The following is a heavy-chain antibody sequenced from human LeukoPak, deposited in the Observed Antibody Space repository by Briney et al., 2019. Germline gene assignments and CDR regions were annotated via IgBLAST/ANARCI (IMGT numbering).Heavy chain of an antibody. CDR1: GYTFPIYA. CDR3: ATGTHYGDSNFDY. V-gene: IGHV1-3*01. J-gene: IGHJ4*02. CDR2: INAGNGNT. Sequence: GASVSVSYKASGYTFPIYAMHWVRQAPGQRLEWMGWINAGNGNTKYSQKFQGRVTITRDTPASTAYMELSSLRSEDTAVYYCATGTHYGDSNFDYWGQGTLVTVSS. D-gene: IGHD4-17*01.